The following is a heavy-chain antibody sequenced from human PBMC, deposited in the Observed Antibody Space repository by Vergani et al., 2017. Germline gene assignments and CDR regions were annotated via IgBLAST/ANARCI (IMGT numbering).Heavy chain of an antibody. CDR1: GYIFSNFW. CDR2: IYPGDSEV. D-gene: IGHD3-10*01. V-gene: IGHV5-51*01. Sequence: EVQLVQSGAEVKKPGESLKISCQAFGYIFSNFWIGWVRQRPGRGLEWMGIIYPGDSEVKSNPTVRGQVIFSVDTSVNTAYLQWRSLQASDTATYFCASGGHGSENGGALQLWGQGTNITVSS. CDR3: ASGGHGSENGGALQL. J-gene: IGHJ3*01.